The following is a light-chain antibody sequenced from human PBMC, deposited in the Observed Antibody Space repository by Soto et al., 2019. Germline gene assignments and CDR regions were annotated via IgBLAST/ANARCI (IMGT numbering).Light chain of an antibody. V-gene: IGLV1-40*01. CDR3: QSYASSLSYV. J-gene: IGLJ1*01. CDR2: GTI. Sequence: QSVLTQPPSVSGAPGQRVTISCTGSSSNIGAGYDVHWYQQLPGTAPKLLIYGTINRPSGVPDRFSGSKSGTSASLAITGLQAEDEADYYCQSYASSLSYVFGTGTKVTVL. CDR1: SSNIGAGYD.